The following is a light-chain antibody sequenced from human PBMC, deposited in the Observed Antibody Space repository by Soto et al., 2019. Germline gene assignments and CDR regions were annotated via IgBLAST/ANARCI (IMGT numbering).Light chain of an antibody. CDR1: QSVTTSY. Sequence: IVLTQSPCTLSLYTGERATLSCRASQSVTTSYLAWYQRKPGQAPRLLIYGASSRATGIPNRFSGSGSGTDFTLTISSLEPEDCAVYYCQHYGSSPRFSQGTKVDIK. CDR3: QHYGSSPR. CDR2: GAS. J-gene: IGKJ1*01. V-gene: IGKV3-20*01.